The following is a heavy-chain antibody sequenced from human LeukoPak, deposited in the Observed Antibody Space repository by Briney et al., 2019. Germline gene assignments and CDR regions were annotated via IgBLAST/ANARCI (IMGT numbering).Heavy chain of an antibody. CDR2: IHPSGDST. J-gene: IGHJ4*02. CDR3: ARDRVPYYDFWSGYSD. V-gene: IGHV1-46*01. D-gene: IGHD3-3*01. CDR1: GYTFTRYY. Sequence: GASVKVSCKASGYTFTRYYMHWVRQAPGQGLEWMGIIHPSGDSTSYAQKFQGRVTMTRDMSTSTVYMELSSLRSDDTAVYYCARDRVPYYDFWSGYSDWGQGTLVTVSS.